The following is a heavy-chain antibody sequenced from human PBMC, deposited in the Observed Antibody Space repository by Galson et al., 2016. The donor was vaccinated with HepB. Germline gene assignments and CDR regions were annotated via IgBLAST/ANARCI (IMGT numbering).Heavy chain of an antibody. CDR3: AKGRSWYSEFDY. V-gene: IGHV3-53*01. D-gene: IGHD6-13*01. CDR2: IYSIGTT. Sequence: SLRLSCAVSGFTVSNNYMTWVRQAPGKGPEWVALIYSIGTTAYADSVKGRFTISRDNSRNTLNLEMKSLRADDTAVYYCAKGRSWYSEFDYWGQGTLVTVSS. CDR1: GFTVSNNY. J-gene: IGHJ4*02.